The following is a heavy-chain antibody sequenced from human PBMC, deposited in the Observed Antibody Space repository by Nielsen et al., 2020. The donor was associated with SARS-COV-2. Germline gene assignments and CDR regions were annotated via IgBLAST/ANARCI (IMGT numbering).Heavy chain of an antibody. Sequence: ASVKVSCKASGYTFTSYGISWVRQAPGQRLEWMGWINAGNGNTKYSQKFQGRVTITRDTSASTAYMELSSLRSEDTAVYYCARIFPYYYDSSGHGAFDIWGQGTMVTVSS. CDR1: GYTFTSYG. D-gene: IGHD3-22*01. V-gene: IGHV1-3*01. J-gene: IGHJ3*02. CDR2: INAGNGNT. CDR3: ARIFPYYYDSSGHGAFDI.